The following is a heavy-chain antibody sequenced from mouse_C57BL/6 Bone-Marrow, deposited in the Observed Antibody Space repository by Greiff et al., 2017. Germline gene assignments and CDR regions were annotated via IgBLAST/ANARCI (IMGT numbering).Heavy chain of an antibody. V-gene: IGHV1-72*01. CDR1: GYTFTSYW. D-gene: IGHD4-1*01. Sequence: QVQLQQSGAELVKPGASVKLSCKASGYTFTSYWMHWVKQRPRRGLEWIGRIDPNSGGTKYNEKFKSKATLTVDKPSSTAYMQLSSLTSEDSAVYDCARIAGTVPYYYAMDYWGQGTSVTVSS. J-gene: IGHJ4*01. CDR2: IDPNSGGT. CDR3: ARIAGTVPYYYAMDY.